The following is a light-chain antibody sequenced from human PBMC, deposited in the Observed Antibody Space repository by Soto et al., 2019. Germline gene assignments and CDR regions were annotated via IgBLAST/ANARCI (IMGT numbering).Light chain of an antibody. J-gene: IGLJ2*01. CDR3: SSYSTSSSVV. Sequence: QSVLTQPASVSGSPGQSITISCTGTRSDIGGYNYVSWYQQHPGKAPKLMIYDVGSRPSGISNRFSGSKSGNTASLTISGLQAEDEADYYCSSYSTSSSVVFGGGTQLTVL. CDR2: DVG. CDR1: RSDIGGYNY. V-gene: IGLV2-14*01.